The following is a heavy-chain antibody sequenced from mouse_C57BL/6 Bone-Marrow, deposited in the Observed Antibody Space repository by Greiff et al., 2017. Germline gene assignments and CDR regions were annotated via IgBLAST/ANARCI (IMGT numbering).Heavy chain of an antibody. CDR2: IDPNSGGT. CDR3: ARGSYYDYDAWFAY. Sequence: VKLQQPGAELVKPGASVKLSCKASGYTFTSYWMHWVKQRPGRGLEWIGRIDPNSGGTKYNEKFKSKATLTVDKPSSTAYMQLSSLTSEDSAVYYCARGSYYDYDAWFAYWGQGTLVTVSA. V-gene: IGHV1-72*01. D-gene: IGHD2-4*01. CDR1: GYTFTSYW. J-gene: IGHJ3*01.